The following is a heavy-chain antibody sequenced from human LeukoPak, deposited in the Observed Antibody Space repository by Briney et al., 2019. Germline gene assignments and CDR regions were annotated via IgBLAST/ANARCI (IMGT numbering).Heavy chain of an antibody. CDR3: ARHAIGGNKAFDI. CDR1: GGSISSSSDY. Sequence: PSETLSLTCTVSGGSISSSSDYWGWIRQPPGKGLEWIGSIYSSGSTYYNPSLKSRVTISVDTSKHQFSLKLSSVTAAHTAVSYCARHAIGGNKAFDIWGQGTMVTVSS. V-gene: IGHV4-39*01. J-gene: IGHJ3*02. D-gene: IGHD4-23*01. CDR2: IYSSGST.